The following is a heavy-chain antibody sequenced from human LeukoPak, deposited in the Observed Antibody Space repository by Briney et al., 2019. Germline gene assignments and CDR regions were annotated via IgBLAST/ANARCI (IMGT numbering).Heavy chain of an antibody. CDR1: GLTLTSWA. CDR3: SEHILVH. D-gene: IGHD2-21*01. V-gene: IGHV3-23*01. J-gene: IGHJ1*01. CDR2: VSGNGVST. Sequence: PGGSLRLSCAANGLTLTSWAMSWVRQAPGKGLEWVSGVSGNGVSTYYVDSVKGRFTISRDNSKNMLYLQMNSLRPEDTAIYYCSEHILVHWGQGTLVTVST.